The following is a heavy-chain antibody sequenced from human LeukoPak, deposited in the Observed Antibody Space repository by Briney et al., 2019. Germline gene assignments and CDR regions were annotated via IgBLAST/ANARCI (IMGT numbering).Heavy chain of an antibody. CDR1: GGSISSSSYY. CDR3: ARKSALIAASPYFDY. J-gene: IGHJ4*02. V-gene: IGHV4-39*01. CDR2: IYYSRST. D-gene: IGHD6-6*01. Sequence: KPSETLSLTCTVSGGSISSSSYYWGRLRQPPGKGLEWIRRIYYSRSTDYNPSLKNRGPVPVDTSKNQFSLKLSSVTAADTAVYYCARKSALIAASPYFDYWGQGTLVTVSS.